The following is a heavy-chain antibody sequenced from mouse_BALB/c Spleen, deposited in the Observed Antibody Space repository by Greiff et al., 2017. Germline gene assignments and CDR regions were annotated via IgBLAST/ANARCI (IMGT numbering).Heavy chain of an antibody. CDR1: GFNIKDTY. V-gene: IGHV14-3*02. J-gene: IGHJ4*01. CDR2: IDPANGNT. Sequence: EVKLQQSGAELVKPGASVKLSCTASGFNIKDTYMHWVKQRPEQGLEWIGRIDPANGNTKYDPKFQGKATITADTSSNTAYLQLSSLTSEDTAVYYCAFYYDSSYYAMDYWGQGTSVTVSS. CDR3: AFYYDSSYYAMDY. D-gene: IGHD2-4*01.